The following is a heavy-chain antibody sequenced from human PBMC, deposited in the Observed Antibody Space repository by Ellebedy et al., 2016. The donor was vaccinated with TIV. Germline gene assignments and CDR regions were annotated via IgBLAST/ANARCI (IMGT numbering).Heavy chain of an antibody. J-gene: IGHJ4*02. V-gene: IGHV3-30*04. CDR2: IGNDGSNK. CDR3: VSQYYGGLTASRYLDY. Sequence: GESLKISXAASGLTFSTYSMQWVRQAPGKGLEWLTVIGNDGSNKFYGDSVRGRFTISGDNAKNTVYLQMNSLRTDDTAVYYCVSQYYGGLTASRYLDYWGQGILVTVSS. D-gene: IGHD3-9*01. CDR1: GLTFSTYS.